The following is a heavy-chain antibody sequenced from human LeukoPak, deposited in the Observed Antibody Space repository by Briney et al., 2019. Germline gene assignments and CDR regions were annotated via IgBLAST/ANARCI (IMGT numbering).Heavy chain of an antibody. V-gene: IGHV1-69*05. CDR1: GYTFTSYG. CDR3: ARAFSSSSWYYPEGYFQH. J-gene: IGHJ1*01. CDR2: IIPIFGTA. D-gene: IGHD6-13*01. Sequence: SVKVSCKASGYTFTSYGISWVRQAPGQGLEWMGGIIPIFGTANYAQKFQGRVTITTDESTSTAYMELSSLRSEDTAVYYCARAFSSSSWYYPEGYFQHWGQGTLVTVSS.